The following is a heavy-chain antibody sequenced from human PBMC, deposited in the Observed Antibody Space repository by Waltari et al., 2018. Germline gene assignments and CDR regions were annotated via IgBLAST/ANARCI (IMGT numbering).Heavy chain of an antibody. D-gene: IGHD2-2*01. CDR1: GDSISRNYW. V-gene: IGHV4-4*03. CDR2: VHHSGRT. J-gene: IGHJ4*02. CDR3: AGDRAIGLFFDY. Sequence: QVQLQESGPGLVKPPGTLSLTCAVPGDSISRNYWWGCVRHAPGKGLEWIGQVHHSGRTHYNPSLQSRVTISVDKSKNQFSLNLNSVTAADTAVYYCAGDRAIGLFFDYWGQGTLVTVSS.